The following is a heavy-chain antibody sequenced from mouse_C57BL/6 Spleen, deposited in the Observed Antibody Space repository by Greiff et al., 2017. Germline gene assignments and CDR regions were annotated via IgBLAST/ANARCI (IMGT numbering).Heavy chain of an antibody. V-gene: IGHV1-52*01. D-gene: IGHD2-5*01. CDR2: IDPSDSET. J-gene: IGHJ2*01. CDR3: AKGDYSNFFDY. CDR1: GYTFTSYW. Sequence: QVQLKQPGAELVRPGSSVKLSCKASGYTFTSYWMHWVKQRPIQGLEWIGNIDPSDSETHYNQKFKDKATLTVDKSSSTAYMQLSSLTSEDSAVYYCAKGDYSNFFDYWGQGTTLTVSS.